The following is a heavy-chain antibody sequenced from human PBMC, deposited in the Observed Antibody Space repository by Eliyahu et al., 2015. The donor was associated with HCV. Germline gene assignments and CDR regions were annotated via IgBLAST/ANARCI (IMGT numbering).Heavy chain of an antibody. CDR3: ARGIRGSRAFDI. J-gene: IGHJ3*02. V-gene: IGHV3-74*01. CDR1: EFPFSSYW. D-gene: IGHD1-26*01. CDR2: IDSDGXSP. Sequence: EEQLVESGGGLVQPGGSLRLSCAGSEFPFSSYWMPWVRQAPGKGLLWVSRIDSDGXSPTYADSVKGRFTISRDNAKNTLYLQMTSLRVEDTAMYFCARGIRGSRAFDIWGRGTMVTVSS.